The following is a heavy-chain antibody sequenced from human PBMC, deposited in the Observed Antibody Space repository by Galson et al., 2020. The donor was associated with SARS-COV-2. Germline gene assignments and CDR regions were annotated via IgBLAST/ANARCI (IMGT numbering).Heavy chain of an antibody. CDR1: GFTFDDYA. D-gene: IGHD6-19*01. CDR3: AKDIGYSSGSIGY. V-gene: IGHV3-9*01. Sequence: SLKISCAASGFTFDDYAMHWVRQAPGQGLEWVSGISWNSGSIGHADSVKGRFTISRDNAKNSLYLQMNSLRAEDTALYYCAKDIGYSSGSIGYWGQGTRVTVSS. CDR2: ISWNSGSI. J-gene: IGHJ4*02.